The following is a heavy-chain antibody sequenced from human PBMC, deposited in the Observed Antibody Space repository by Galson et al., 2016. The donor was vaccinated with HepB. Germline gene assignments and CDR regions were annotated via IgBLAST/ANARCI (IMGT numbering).Heavy chain of an antibody. CDR2: INEDGSDR. V-gene: IGHV3-7*04. D-gene: IGHD6-19*01. Sequence: SLRLSCAASGFSLSNYWMSWVRQAPGKGLEWVANINEDGSDRNYVDSVKGRFTISRDNAKNSLYLQMNSLRGEDTAVYYCARESTMSEAGTWGQGTLVTVAS. J-gene: IGHJ4*02. CDR3: ARESTMSEAGT. CDR1: GFSLSNYW.